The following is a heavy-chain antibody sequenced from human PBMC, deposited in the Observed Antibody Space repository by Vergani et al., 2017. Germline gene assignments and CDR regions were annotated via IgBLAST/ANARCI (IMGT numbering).Heavy chain of an antibody. J-gene: IGHJ6*03. Sequence: QVQLQQWGAGLLKPSETLSLTCAVYGGSFSGYYWSWIRQPPGKGLEWIGEINHSGSTNYNPSLKSRVTISVDTSKNQFSLKLSSVTAADTAVYYCASGRGGAARIYYYYYMDVWGKGTTVTVSS. CDR3: ASGRGGAARIYYYYYMDV. CDR1: GGSFSGYY. CDR2: INHSGST. V-gene: IGHV4-34*01. D-gene: IGHD6-6*01.